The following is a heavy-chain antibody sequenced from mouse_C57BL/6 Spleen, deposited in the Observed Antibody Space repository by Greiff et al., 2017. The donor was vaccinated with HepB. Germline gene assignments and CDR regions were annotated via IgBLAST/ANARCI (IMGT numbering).Heavy chain of an antibody. CDR1: GYTFTSYW. J-gene: IGHJ2*01. V-gene: IGHV1-64*01. Sequence: QVQLQQPGAELVKPGASVKLSCKASGYTFTSYWMHWVKRRPGQGLEWIGMIHPNSGSTNYNEKFKSKATLTVDKSSSTAYMQLSSLTSEDSAVYYCARSDGYFYFDYWGQGTTLTVSS. CDR3: ARSDGYFYFDY. D-gene: IGHD2-3*01. CDR2: IHPNSGST.